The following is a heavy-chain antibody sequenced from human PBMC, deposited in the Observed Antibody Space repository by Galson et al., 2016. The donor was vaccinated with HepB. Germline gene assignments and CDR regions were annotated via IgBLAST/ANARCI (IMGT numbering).Heavy chain of an antibody. CDR1: GFTVSSHW. J-gene: IGHJ4*02. V-gene: IGHV3-23*01. Sequence: SLRLSCAASGFTVSSHWMTWVRQAPGKGLEWVSAISGSGGSTYYADSVKGRFTISRDNSRNTLYLQMNSLGAEDTAVYYCAKDRGRSTVKLESKLFDSWGQGTLITVSS. D-gene: IGHD4-17*01. CDR2: ISGSGGST. CDR3: AKDRGRSTVKLESKLFDS.